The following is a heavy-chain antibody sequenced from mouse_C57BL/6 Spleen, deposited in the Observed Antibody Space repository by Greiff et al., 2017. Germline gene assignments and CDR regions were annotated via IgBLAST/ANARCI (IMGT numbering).Heavy chain of an antibody. Sequence: VKLVESGAELVRPGASVTLSCKASGYTFTDYEMHWVKQTPVHGLEWIGAIDPETGGTAYNQKFKGKAILTADKSSSTAYMELRSLTSEDSAVYYCTRTSTVVANFDYWGQGTTLTVSS. J-gene: IGHJ2*01. CDR2: IDPETGGT. D-gene: IGHD1-1*01. V-gene: IGHV1-15*01. CDR1: GYTFTDYE. CDR3: TRTSTVVANFDY.